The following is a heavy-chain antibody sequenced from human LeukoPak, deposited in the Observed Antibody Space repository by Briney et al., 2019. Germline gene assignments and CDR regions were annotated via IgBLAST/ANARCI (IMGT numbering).Heavy chain of an antibody. J-gene: IGHJ6*02. CDR1: GFTFSSYE. V-gene: IGHV3-48*03. CDR3: ARDCGSTSCLKHYYYYYGMDV. D-gene: IGHD2-2*01. CDR2: ISSSGSTI. Sequence: PGGSLRLSCAASGFTFSSYEMNWVRQAPGKGLEWVSYISSSGSTIYYADSVKGRFTISRDNAKNSLYLQTNSLRAEDTAVYYCARDCGSTSCLKHYYYYYGMDVWGQGTTVTVSS.